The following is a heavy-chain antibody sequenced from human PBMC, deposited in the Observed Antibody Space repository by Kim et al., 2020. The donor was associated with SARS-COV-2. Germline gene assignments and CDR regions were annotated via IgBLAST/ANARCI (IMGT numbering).Heavy chain of an antibody. Sequence: GGSLRLSCAASGFTFSDYYMSWMRQAPGKGLEWVSYITRGSTYTDYAVSVKGRFTISRDDAQNSLYLQMTSLRADDTSVYYCASMGATWGQGTLVTVSS. J-gene: IGHJ4*02. CDR3: ASMGAT. D-gene: IGHD1-26*01. CDR2: ITRGSTYT. CDR1: GFTFSDYY. V-gene: IGHV3-11*06.